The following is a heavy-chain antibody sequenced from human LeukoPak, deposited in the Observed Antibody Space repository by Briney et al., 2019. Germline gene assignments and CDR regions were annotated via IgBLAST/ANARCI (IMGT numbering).Heavy chain of an antibody. CDR3: ARDLGMVRGPDGY. V-gene: IGHV3-21*01. D-gene: IGHD3-10*01. CDR1: GFTFSSYS. Sequence: GGSLRLSCAASGFTFSSYSMNWVRQAPGKGLEWVSSISSSSSYIYYADSVKGRFTISRDNAKNSLYLQMNSLRTEDTAVYYCARDLGMVRGPDGYWGQGTLVTVSS. CDR2: ISSSSSYI. J-gene: IGHJ4*02.